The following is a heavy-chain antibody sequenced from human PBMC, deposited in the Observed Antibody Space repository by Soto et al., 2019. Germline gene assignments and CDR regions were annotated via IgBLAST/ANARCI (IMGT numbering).Heavy chain of an antibody. Sequence: QVQLVESGGGVVQPGRSLRLSCAASGFTFSSYGMHWVRQAPGKGLEWVAVIWYDGSNKYYADSVKGRFTISRDNSKNTLYLQMNSLRAEDTAVEYCARGTMVRGVRKSTMVDVWGQGTTVTVSS. CDR1: GFTFSSYG. J-gene: IGHJ6*02. CDR2: IWYDGSNK. V-gene: IGHV3-33*01. CDR3: ARGTMVRGVRKSTMVDV. D-gene: IGHD3-10*01.